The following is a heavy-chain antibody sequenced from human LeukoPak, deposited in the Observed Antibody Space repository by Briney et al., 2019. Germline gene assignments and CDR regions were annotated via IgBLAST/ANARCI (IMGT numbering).Heavy chain of an antibody. Sequence: SETLSLTCTVSGGSISSSSYYWGWIRQPPGKGLEWIGSIYYSGSTYYNPSLKSRVTISVDTSKNQFSLKLSSVTAADTAVYYCARVIRIRGPAHTYYFDYWGQGTLVTVSS. J-gene: IGHJ4*02. CDR1: GGSISSSSYY. D-gene: IGHD2-2*01. V-gene: IGHV4-39*01. CDR2: IYYSGST. CDR3: ARVIRIRGPAHTYYFDY.